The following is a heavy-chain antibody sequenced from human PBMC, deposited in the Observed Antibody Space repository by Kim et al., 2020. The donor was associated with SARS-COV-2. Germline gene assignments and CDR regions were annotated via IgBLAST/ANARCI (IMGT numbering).Heavy chain of an antibody. CDR1: GFIFSTHL. J-gene: IGHJ6*02. CDR2: IWYDGSNQ. Sequence: GGSLRLSCAASGFIFSTHLMHWVRQAPGKGLEWVTSIWYDGSNQFYADSVKGRFTISRDNSKNTLYLQINSLRVEDTGVYYCVKEGGDIAMDVWGQGTTVTVSS. D-gene: IGHD2-15*01. CDR3: VKEGGDIAMDV. V-gene: IGHV3-33*06.